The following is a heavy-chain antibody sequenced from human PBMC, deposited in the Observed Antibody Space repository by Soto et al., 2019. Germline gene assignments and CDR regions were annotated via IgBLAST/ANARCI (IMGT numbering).Heavy chain of an antibody. J-gene: IGHJ5*02. V-gene: IGHV1-2*02. CDR1: GYTFTDLY. CDR3: ARVMDDWNSVRFDP. D-gene: IGHD1-7*01. Sequence: ASVKVSCKASGYTFTDLYIHWARQAPGQGFEWMGWINPNSGGTTYAQTVRGRVTMTRDTSISTASMELSRLTSDDTAMYYCARVMDDWNSVRFDPWGQGTLVTVSS. CDR2: INPNSGGT.